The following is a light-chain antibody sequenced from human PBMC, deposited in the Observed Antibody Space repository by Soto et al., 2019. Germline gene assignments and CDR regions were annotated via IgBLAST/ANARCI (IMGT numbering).Light chain of an antibody. CDR3: SSYTTTSSIVV. V-gene: IGLV2-14*03. CDR1: ISDVGTYNY. CDR2: EVT. J-gene: IGLJ2*01. Sequence: QSALTQPASVSGSPGKSITISFTGIISDVGTYNYVSWYQQHPGKSPKLMIYEVTYRPSGVSNRFSGSKSGNTASLTISGLQAEDEADYYCSSYTTTSSIVVFGGGTKLTVL.